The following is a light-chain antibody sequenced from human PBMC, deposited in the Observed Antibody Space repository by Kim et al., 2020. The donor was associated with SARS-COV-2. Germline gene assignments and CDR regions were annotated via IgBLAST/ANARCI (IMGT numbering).Light chain of an antibody. CDR3: QSYDSSNVV. CDR2: EDN. CDR1: SGSIASNY. J-gene: IGLJ2*01. V-gene: IGLV6-57*03. Sequence: GKTVTLSCTRSSGSIASNYGQWYQQRPGSAPTTVIYEDNQRPSGVPDRFSGSIDSSSNSASLTISGLKTEDEADYYCQSYDSSNVVFGGGTQLTVL.